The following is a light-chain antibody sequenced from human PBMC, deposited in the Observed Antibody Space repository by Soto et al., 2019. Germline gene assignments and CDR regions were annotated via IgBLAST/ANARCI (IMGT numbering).Light chain of an antibody. CDR2: AAY. CDR3: QQSFGSYT. CDR1: QTINNY. J-gene: IGKJ2*01. Sequence: DIQMTQSPSSLSASVGDRVTITCRASQTINNYLNWYQHQPGTAPKLLIYAAYNLQGGVSSRFSGSGSGTDFTLTVRRLQPGDSETYYCQQSFGSYTFGQGIKVEIK. V-gene: IGKV1-39*01.